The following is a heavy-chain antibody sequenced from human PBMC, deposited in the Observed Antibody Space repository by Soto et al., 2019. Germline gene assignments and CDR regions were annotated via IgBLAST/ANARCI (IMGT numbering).Heavy chain of an antibody. Sequence: EVQLVESGGGLVQPGRSLRLSCAASGFIFDDHAMHWVRQAPGKGLEWVSGISWDSGSIGYADSVKGRFTISRDNAKSSLYLQMNSLGPEDTALYYCVTDDGFDIWGQGTMVTVSS. V-gene: IGHV3-9*01. CDR2: ISWDSGSI. CDR3: VTDDGFDI. CDR1: GFIFDDHA. J-gene: IGHJ3*02.